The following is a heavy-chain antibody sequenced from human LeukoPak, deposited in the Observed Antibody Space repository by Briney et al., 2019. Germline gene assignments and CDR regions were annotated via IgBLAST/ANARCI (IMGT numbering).Heavy chain of an antibody. V-gene: IGHV5-51*01. CDR1: GSSFTSYW. D-gene: IGHD6-19*01. J-gene: IGHJ5*02. CDR2: IYPGDSDT. CDR3: ARSGGGQIAVAGIEISENWFDP. Sequence: GESLQISCKGSGSSFTSYWIGWVRQLPGKGLEWMGIIYPGDSDTRYSPSFQGQVTISADKSISTAYLQWSSLKASDTAMYYCARSGGGQIAVAGIEISENWFDPWGQGTLVTVSS.